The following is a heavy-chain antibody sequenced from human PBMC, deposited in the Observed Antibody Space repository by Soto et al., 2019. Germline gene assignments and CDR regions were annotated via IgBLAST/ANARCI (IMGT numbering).Heavy chain of an antibody. CDR1: GDSVSSNSAG. D-gene: IGHD3-10*01. Sequence: PSQTLSLTCVISGDSVSSNSAGWNWIRQSPSRGLEWLGRTYYKSKWNNDYALSVKSRITINPDTSKNQFSLHLYSVTPEDPAVYYCTGITWFRGMDVWGQGTPVTVSS. V-gene: IGHV6-1*01. CDR2: TYYKSKWNN. CDR3: TGITWFRGMDV. J-gene: IGHJ6*02.